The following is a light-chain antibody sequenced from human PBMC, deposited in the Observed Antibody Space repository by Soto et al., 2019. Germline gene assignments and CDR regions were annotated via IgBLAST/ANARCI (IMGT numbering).Light chain of an antibody. CDR2: GAS. V-gene: IGKV3-20*01. CDR1: QSVSSSY. Sequence: EIVLTQSPGTLSLSPGERATLSCRASQSVSSSYLAWYQQKAGQAPRLLIYGASSRATGIPDRFSGSGSGTDFALNISRLETEDFAVYYCLQYGSSPRTFGQGTKVEIK. J-gene: IGKJ1*01. CDR3: LQYGSSPRT.